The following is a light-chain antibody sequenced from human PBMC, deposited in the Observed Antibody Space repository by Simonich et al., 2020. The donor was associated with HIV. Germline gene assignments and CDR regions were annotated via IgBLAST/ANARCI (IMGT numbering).Light chain of an antibody. CDR1: SSDVGGYNY. V-gene: IGLV2-14*03. J-gene: IGLJ3*02. CDR2: AVS. Sequence: QSALTQPASVSGSRGQSITISCTGTSSDVGGYNYVSWYQQHPGKAPKLMIYAVSDRPSGVSNRFSGSKSDNTASLTVSGLQAEDEADYYCSSYAGSNNWVFGGGTKVTVL. CDR3: SSYAGSNNWV.